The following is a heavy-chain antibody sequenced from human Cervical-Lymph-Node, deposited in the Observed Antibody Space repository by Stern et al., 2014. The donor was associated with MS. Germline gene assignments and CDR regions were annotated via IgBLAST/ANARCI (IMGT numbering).Heavy chain of an antibody. D-gene: IGHD4-17*01. J-gene: IGHJ3*01. CDR2: IIPIFDTP. CDR3: VLPSKVTTAAFDV. Sequence: QDQLVQSGAEVKKPGSSVNVSCKASGGTFTSFSINWVRQVPGQSLEWMGGIIPIFDTPNLAQKCQGRVTITADSSTSTVYMALNSLRSDDTAVYYCVLPSKVTTAAFDVWGRGTMVTVSS. CDR1: GGTFTSFS. V-gene: IGHV1-69*14.